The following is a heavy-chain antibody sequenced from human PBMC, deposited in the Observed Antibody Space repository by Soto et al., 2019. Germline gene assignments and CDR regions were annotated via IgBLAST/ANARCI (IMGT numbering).Heavy chain of an antibody. CDR3: ARDHMEAYYFDY. CDR1: GGSFSGYY. CDR2: INHSGST. D-gene: IGHD3-3*01. V-gene: IGHV4-34*01. Sequence: SETLSLTCAVYGGSFSGYYWSWIRQPPGKGLEWIGEINHSGSTNYNPSLKSRVTISVDTSKNQFSLKLSSVTAADTAVYYCARDHMEAYYFDYWGQGTLVTVSS. J-gene: IGHJ4*02.